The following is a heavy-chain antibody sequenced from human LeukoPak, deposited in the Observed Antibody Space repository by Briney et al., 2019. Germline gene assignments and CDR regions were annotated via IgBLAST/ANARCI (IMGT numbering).Heavy chain of an antibody. CDR2: IDPSSSST. J-gene: IGHJ4*01. Sequence: ASVRVSCTASGYTFSSYYMHWVRQAPGQGLEWMGLIDPSSSSTSYAQKFQGRVTMTRDVSTSTVYMELSSLRSDDTAAYYCARQLYSTSSPRVFAYWGQVTLVTVSS. D-gene: IGHD6-6*01. CDR1: GYTFSSYY. CDR3: ARQLYSTSSPRVFAY. V-gene: IGHV1-46*01.